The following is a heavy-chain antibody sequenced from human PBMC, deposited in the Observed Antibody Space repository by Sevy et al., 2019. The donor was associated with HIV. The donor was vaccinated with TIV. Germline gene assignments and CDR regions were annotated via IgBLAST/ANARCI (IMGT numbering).Heavy chain of an antibody. CDR1: GFSFSSYW. V-gene: IGHV3-74*01. CDR2: SNSDEISR. Sequence: GGSLRLSCAASGFSFSSYWMHWVRQAPGKGLEWVSRSNSDEISRSYADSVMGRFTISRDNAKNTLYLQMENLRVEDTAIYYCARAHYYYDSSGYMGIDAFDVWGQRTTVTVSS. D-gene: IGHD3-22*01. J-gene: IGHJ3*01. CDR3: ARAHYYYDSSGYMGIDAFDV.